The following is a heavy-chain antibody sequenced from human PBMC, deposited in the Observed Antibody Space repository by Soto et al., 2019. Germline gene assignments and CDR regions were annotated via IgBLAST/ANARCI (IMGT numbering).Heavy chain of an antibody. J-gene: IGHJ4*02. V-gene: IGHV3-30*18. Sequence: VQLVESGGGVVQPGRSLRLSCAASGFTFSDYAMHWVRQAPGKGLXWVAVVSHDGRNTHYADSVKGRFTISRDSSXNPVSLEMTSLRAEDTAVYYCAKGGRQWLVTSDFNYWGQGALVTVSS. CDR3: AKGGRQWLVTSDFNY. D-gene: IGHD6-19*01. CDR1: GFTFSDYA. CDR2: VSHDGRNT.